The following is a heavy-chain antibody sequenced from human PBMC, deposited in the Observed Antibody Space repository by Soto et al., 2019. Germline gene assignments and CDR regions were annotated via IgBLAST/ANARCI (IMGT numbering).Heavy chain of an antibody. CDR2: IIPIFGTA. CDR1: GGTFSSYA. V-gene: IGHV1-69*06. Sequence: SVKVSFKASGGTFSSYAISWVRQAPGQGLEWMGGIIPIFGTANYAQKFQGRVTITADKSTSTAYMELSSLRSEDTAVYYCARVWETMVRGVIRPAFDIWGQGTMVTVSS. D-gene: IGHD3-10*01. J-gene: IGHJ3*02. CDR3: ARVWETMVRGVIRPAFDI.